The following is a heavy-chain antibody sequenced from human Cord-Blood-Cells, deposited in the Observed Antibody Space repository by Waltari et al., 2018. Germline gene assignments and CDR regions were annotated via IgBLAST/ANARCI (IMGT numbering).Heavy chain of an antibody. Sequence: QVQLQQWGAGLLKPSETLSLTCAVYGGSFSGYYWSWIRQPAGKGLEWSGEFHHRGRTNDNPSLKSRVTISVDTSKNQFSLKLCSVTAADTAVYYCNGAPPSISSWYYPVYWGQGTLVTVSS. V-gene: IGHV4-34*01. CDR2: FHHRGRT. CDR3: NGAPPSISSWYYPVY. J-gene: IGHJ4*02. CDR1: GGSFSGYY. D-gene: IGHD6-13*01.